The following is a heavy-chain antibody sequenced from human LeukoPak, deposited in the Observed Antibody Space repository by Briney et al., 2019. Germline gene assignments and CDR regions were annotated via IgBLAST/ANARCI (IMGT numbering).Heavy chain of an antibody. CDR3: AKWHQLPERDWFDP. J-gene: IGHJ5*02. V-gene: IGHV1-2*02. CDR2: VNPTSGGT. CDR1: GYTFAGYY. D-gene: IGHD2-2*01. Sequence: ASVKVSCKASGYTFAGYYMHWVRQAPGQGLEWMGWVNPTSGGTNYAQKFQGRVTITRDASISTAYMDLSSLRSEDTAVYYCAKWHQLPERDWFDPWGQGTLVTVSS.